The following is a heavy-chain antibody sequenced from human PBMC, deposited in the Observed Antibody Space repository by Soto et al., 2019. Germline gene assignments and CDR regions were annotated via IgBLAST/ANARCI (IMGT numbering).Heavy chain of an antibody. J-gene: IGHJ5*02. Sequence: PGGSQILSCAASGFTFSSYAVSWVRQAPGKGLEWVSAISGSGGSTYYADSVKGRFTISRDNSKNTLYLQMNSLRAEDTAVYYCAKEAVVVPADPYNWFDPWGQGTLVTVSS. CDR1: GFTFSSYA. D-gene: IGHD2-2*01. CDR3: AKEAVVVPADPYNWFDP. V-gene: IGHV3-23*01. CDR2: ISGSGGST.